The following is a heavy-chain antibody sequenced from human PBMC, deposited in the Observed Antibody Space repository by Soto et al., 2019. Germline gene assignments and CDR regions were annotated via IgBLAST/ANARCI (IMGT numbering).Heavy chain of an antibody. CDR1: GFTFRNSG. J-gene: IGHJ6*02. V-gene: IGHV3-33*01. CDR3: ARDMDSNYDGMDV. CDR2: IWYDGSSQ. Sequence: QVNLVQSGGGLVQPGRSLRLSCEASGFTFRNSGMEWIRQAPGKGLEWVARIWYDGSSQYYADSVKGRFTISRDNSKNTLYMEMNSVRVEDTAVYYCARDMDSNYDGMDVWGQGTTDIVSS. D-gene: IGHD4-4*01.